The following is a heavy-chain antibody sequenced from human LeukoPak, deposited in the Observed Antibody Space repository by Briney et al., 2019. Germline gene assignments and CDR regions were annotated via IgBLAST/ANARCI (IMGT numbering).Heavy chain of an antibody. D-gene: IGHD6-13*01. V-gene: IGHV4-59*01. CDR3: ARVYYSNSYDYWYFDL. Sequence: NTSETLSLTCAVYGGSFSGYYWSWIRQPPGKGLEWIAYIYYSGSTNYNPSLKSRVTISVDTSKNQFSLKLSSVTAADTAVYYCARVYYSNSYDYWYFDLWGRGTLVTVSS. CDR2: IYYSGST. J-gene: IGHJ2*01. CDR1: GGSFSGYY.